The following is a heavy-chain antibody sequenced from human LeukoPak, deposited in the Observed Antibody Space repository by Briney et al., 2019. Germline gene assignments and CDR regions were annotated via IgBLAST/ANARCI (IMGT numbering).Heavy chain of an antibody. CDR3: ARSYYDSSGYYSPFDY. J-gene: IGHJ4*02. D-gene: IGHD3-22*01. CDR2: IIPIFGTA. CDR1: GGTFSNYA. V-gene: IGHV1-69*13. Sequence: PLASVKVSCKASGGTFSNYAISWVRQAPGQGLEWMGGIIPIFGTANYAQKFQGRVTITADESTSTAYMELSSLRSEDTAVYYCARSYYDSSGYYSPFDYWGQGTLVTVSS.